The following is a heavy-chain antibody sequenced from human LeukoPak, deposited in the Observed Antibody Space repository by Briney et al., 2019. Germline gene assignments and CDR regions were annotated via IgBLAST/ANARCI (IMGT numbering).Heavy chain of an antibody. CDR2: ISSDGSIK. V-gene: IGHV3-30*18. J-gene: IGHJ4*02. CDR3: VKEYHSRGFGAYFDY. D-gene: IGHD3-3*01. CDR1: KFTFSHYG. Sequence: GGSLRLSCTASKFTFSHYGMQWVRQAPGKGLEWVAVISSDGSIKVYADPVKGRFTLSRDNSINTVDLQMNSLRAEDTAVYYCVKEYHSRGFGAYFDYWGQGTLVTVSS.